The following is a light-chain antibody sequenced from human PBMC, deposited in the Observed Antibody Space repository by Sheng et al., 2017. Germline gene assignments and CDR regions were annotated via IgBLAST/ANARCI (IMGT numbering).Light chain of an antibody. J-gene: IGLJ3*02. V-gene: IGLV1-51*01. Sequence: QSVLTQPPSVSAAPGQKVTISCSGSGSNIGNNFVSWYQHLPGRAPKLLIYDDNQRPSGIPNRFSGSRSGTSATLGISGLQTGDEADYFCAAWDSSLSAGVFGGGTRVTVL. CDR1: GSNIGNNF. CDR3: AAWDSSLSAGV. CDR2: DDN.